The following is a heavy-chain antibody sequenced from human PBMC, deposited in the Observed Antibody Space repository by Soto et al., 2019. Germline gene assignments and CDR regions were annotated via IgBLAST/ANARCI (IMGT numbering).Heavy chain of an antibody. J-gene: IGHJ3*02. CDR3: AKVVVTTVEQSAFDI. V-gene: IGHV3-23*01. Sequence: EVQLLESGGGLVQPGGSLKLSCAASGFTFSSYAMSWVRQAPGKGLAWVSSIGRSGGSTYYAGSVKGRFTISRDNSKNTLFLQMNSLRAEDMAVYYCAKVVVTTVEQSAFDIWGQGTMVTVSS. D-gene: IGHD2-21*02. CDR1: GFTFSSYA. CDR2: IGRSGGST.